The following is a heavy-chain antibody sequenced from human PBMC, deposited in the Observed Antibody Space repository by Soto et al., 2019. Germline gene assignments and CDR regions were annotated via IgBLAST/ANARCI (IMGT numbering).Heavy chain of an antibody. J-gene: IGHJ4*02. Sequence: QVQLVQSGAEVKKPGASVKVSCKASGYTFTSYGISWVRQAPGQGLEWMGWISAYNGNTDYAQKLKGRVTMTRDTPTSTAYTELRSLRSDDRGVYYCARYCHGDPYYWGQGNLVTVSS. CDR1: GYTFTSYG. D-gene: IGHD2-21*01. CDR2: ISAYNGNT. CDR3: ARYCHGDPYY. V-gene: IGHV1-18*01.